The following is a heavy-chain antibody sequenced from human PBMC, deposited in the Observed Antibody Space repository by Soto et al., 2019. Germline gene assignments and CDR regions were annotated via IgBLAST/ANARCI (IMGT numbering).Heavy chain of an antibody. CDR3: AAGEPLNY. Sequence: GGSLRLSCAASGFIFSNYGMHWVRQAPGKGLEWVAIIWYDGSNKYYADSVKGRFTISRDNSKNTVYLQMNSLRAEDTAMYFCAAGEPLNYRGQGTLVTVSS. CDR1: GFIFSNYG. V-gene: IGHV3-33*01. CDR2: IWYDGSNK. D-gene: IGHD3-10*01. J-gene: IGHJ4*02.